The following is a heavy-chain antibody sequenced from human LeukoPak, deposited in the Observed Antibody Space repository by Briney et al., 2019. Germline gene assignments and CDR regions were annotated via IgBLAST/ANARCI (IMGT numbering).Heavy chain of an antibody. V-gene: IGHV3-30-3*01. J-gene: IGHJ3*02. CDR3: VRGVRDYYNSESRGLVRDAFDI. CDR1: GFTFRSYA. CDR2: IAYDGGNK. Sequence: HPGGSLRLSCAVSGFTFRSYAMHWVRQAPGKGLEWVAVIAYDGGNKYSADSVKGRFTISRDNSKNTLYLQMTSLRLEDTAVYYCVRGVRDYYNSESRGLVRDAFDIWGQGTMVTVSS. D-gene: IGHD3-10*01.